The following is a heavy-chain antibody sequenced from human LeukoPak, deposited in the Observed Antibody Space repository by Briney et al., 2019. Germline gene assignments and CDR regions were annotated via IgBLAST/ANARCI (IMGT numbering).Heavy chain of an antibody. V-gene: IGHV3-7*01. CDR3: ARAGSVSRHSSGYEYFDY. Sequence: GGSLRLSCAASGLTFSSYVLSWVRQAPGKGLEWVANIKQDGSEKYYVDSVKGRFTISRDNAKNSLYLQMNSLRAEDTAVYYCARAGSVSRHSSGYEYFDYWGQGTLVTVSS. CDR2: IKQDGSEK. D-gene: IGHD3-22*01. CDR1: GLTFSSYV. J-gene: IGHJ4*02.